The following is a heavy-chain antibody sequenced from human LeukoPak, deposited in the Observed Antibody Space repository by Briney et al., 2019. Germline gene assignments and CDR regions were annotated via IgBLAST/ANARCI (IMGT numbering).Heavy chain of an antibody. CDR3: ARYRYYDSTLYY. CDR2: ISGSGGST. CDR1: GFTFSSYA. Sequence: GGSLRLSCAASGFTFSSYAMSWVRQAPGKGLEWVSAISGSGGSTYYADSVKGRFTISRHNSKNTLYLQMNSLRAEDTAVYYCARYRYYDSTLYYWGQGTLVTVSS. V-gene: IGHV3-23*01. D-gene: IGHD3-22*01. J-gene: IGHJ4*02.